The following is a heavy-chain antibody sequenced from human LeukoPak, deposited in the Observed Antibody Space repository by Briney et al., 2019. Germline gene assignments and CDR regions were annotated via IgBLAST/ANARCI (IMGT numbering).Heavy chain of an antibody. CDR2: IYSSGGT. D-gene: IGHD6-6*01. J-gene: IGHJ4*02. CDR1: GGSISTSYF. Sequence: PSETLSLTCTVSGGSISTSYFWTWIRQSAGKGLEWIGRIYSSGGTTYNPSLKSRVTMSIDTSRNQFSLNLSSVTAADTAVYYCAREIAADRGFDSWGQGTLVTVSS. V-gene: IGHV4-4*07. CDR3: AREIAADRGFDS.